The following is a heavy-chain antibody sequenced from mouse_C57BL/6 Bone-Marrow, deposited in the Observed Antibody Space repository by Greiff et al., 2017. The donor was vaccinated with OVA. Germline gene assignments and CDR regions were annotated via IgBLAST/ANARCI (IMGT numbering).Heavy chain of an antibody. D-gene: IGHD1-1*01. Sequence: QVQLQQPGAELVKPGASVKLSCKASGYTFTSYWMQWVKQRPGQGLEWIGEIDPSDSYTNYNQKFKGKATLTVDTSSSTAYMQLSSLTSEDSAVYYCARGRSFDYWGKGTTLTVSS. J-gene: IGHJ2*01. CDR2: IDPSDSYT. CDR1: GYTFTSYW. V-gene: IGHV1-50*01. CDR3: ARGRSFDY.